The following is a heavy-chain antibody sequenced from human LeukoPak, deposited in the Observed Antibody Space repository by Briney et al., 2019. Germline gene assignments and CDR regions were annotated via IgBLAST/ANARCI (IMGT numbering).Heavy chain of an antibody. J-gene: IGHJ3*02. Sequence: SETLSLTCSVSGGSINSGSYYWTWIRQPAGKGLEWIGRIYTSGSTNYNSSLKSRVTMSVDTSKNQFSLKLSSVTAADTAVYYCARERITMPYDAFDIWGQGTMVTVSS. V-gene: IGHV4-61*02. CDR3: ARERITMPYDAFDI. CDR2: IYTSGST. CDR1: GGSINSGSYY. D-gene: IGHD3-10*01.